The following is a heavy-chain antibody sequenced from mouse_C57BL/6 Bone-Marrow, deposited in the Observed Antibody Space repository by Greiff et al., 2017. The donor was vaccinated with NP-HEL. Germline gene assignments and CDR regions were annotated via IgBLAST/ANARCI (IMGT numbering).Heavy chain of an antibody. D-gene: IGHD2-4*01. V-gene: IGHV1-54*01. Sequence: QVQLQQSGAELVRPGTSVKVSCKASGYAFTNYLIEWVKQRPGQGLEWIGVINPGSGGTNYNEKFKGKATLTADKSSSTAYMQLSSLTSEDSAVYFCARDYDSDYAMDYWGQGTSVTVSS. CDR2: INPGSGGT. CDR3: ARDYDSDYAMDY. J-gene: IGHJ4*01. CDR1: GYAFTNYL.